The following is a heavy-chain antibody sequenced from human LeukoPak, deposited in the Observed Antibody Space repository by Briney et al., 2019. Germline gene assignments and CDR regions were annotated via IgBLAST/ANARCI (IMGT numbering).Heavy chain of an antibody. D-gene: IGHD5-24*01. CDR1: GYTFTGYY. CDR3: AREMATRSEYFQH. CDR2: INPNSGGT. J-gene: IGHJ1*01. V-gene: IGHV1-2*02. Sequence: ASVKDSCQASGYTFTGYYMHWLRQAPAQGLEWMGWINPNSGGTNYVQKVQGRVSMTRDTSTSTAYMELSRLRSDDTAVYYCAREMATRSEYFQHWGQGTLVTVSS.